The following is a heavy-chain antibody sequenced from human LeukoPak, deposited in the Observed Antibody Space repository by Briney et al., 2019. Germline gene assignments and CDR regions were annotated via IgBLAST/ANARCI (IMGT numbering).Heavy chain of an antibody. CDR2: INHSGST. V-gene: IGHV4-34*01. Sequence: SETLSLTCAVYGGSFSGYYWSWIRQPPGKGLEWIGEINHSGSTNYNPSLKSRVTISVDTSKNQFSLKLSSVTAADTAVYYCAREPYRGYYYYYYMDVWGKGTTVTVSS. CDR1: GGSFSGYY. D-gene: IGHD4-11*01. J-gene: IGHJ6*03. CDR3: AREPYRGYYYYYYMDV.